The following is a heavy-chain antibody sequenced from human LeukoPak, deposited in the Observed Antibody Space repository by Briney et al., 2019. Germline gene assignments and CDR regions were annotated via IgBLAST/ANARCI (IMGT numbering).Heavy chain of an antibody. J-gene: IGHJ4*02. Sequence: PSETLSLTCTVSGGSISTYYWSWIRQSPGKGLEWIGNIYYSGSTIYNPSLKSRVTISVDTSKNQFSLKLSSVTAADTAVYYCARVSLRGIDYWGQGTLVTVSS. CDR1: GGSISTYY. V-gene: IGHV4-59*01. D-gene: IGHD3-10*01. CDR3: ARVSLRGIDY. CDR2: IYYSGST.